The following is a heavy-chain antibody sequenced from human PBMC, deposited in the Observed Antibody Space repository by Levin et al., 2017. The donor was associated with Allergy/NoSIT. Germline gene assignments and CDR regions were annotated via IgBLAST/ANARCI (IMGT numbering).Heavy chain of an antibody. D-gene: IGHD1-26*01. Sequence: GGSLRLSCAVSGFTFSSCGMTWVRQAPGKGLEWVSSISRSGSRTYYADSVRGRFTISRDNSKNTLYLKMNSLRAEDTAVYHCASGYSSSYYSIVYWGQGTLVTVSS. CDR2: ISRSGSRT. V-gene: IGHV3-23*01. J-gene: IGHJ4*02. CDR1: GFTFSSCG. CDR3: ASGYSSSYYSIVY.